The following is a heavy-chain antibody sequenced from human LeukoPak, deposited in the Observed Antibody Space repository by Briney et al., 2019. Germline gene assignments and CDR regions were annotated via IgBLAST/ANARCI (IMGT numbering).Heavy chain of an antibody. J-gene: IGHJ3*02. CDR3: AGGTTNTKGAFDM. V-gene: IGHV1-46*01. Sequence: ASVKVSCKASGYTFTNYYIHWVRQAPGQGLEWMGIINPSGSSTSYAQKFQGRVTMTRDTSTSTVYMELSSLRSEDTAVYYCAGGTTNTKGAFDMWGQGTMVTVSS. CDR1: GYTFTNYY. D-gene: IGHD2-8*01. CDR2: INPSGSST.